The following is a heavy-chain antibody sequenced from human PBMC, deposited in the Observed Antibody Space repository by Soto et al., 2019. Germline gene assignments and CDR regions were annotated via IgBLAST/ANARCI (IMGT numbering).Heavy chain of an antibody. CDR1: GFTFSSYS. D-gene: IGHD2-2*01. J-gene: IGHJ6*02. CDR3: VRDGAMRAYPYYYYYHGLDV. CDR2: ISSSSSYI. Sequence: EVQLVEAGGGLVKPGGSLRLSCAASGFTFSSYSMNWVRQAPGKGLEWVSSISSSSSYIYYADSVKGRFTISRDNDNNSLSLQINSMRDEDTAVYYCVRDGAMRAYPYYYYYHGLDVWGQGPTVPVSS. V-gene: IGHV3-21*01.